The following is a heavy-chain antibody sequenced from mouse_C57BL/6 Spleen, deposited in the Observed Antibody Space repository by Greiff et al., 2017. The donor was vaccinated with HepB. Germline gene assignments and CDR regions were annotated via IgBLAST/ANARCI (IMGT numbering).Heavy chain of an antibody. CDR1: GYTFTDYN. Sequence: EVQLQQSGPELVKPGASVKIPCKASGYTFTDYNMDWVKQSHGKSLEWIGDINPNNGGTIYNQKFKGKATLTVDKSSSTAYMELRSLTSEDTAVYYCARPSYYSNYYYAMDYWGQGTSVTVSS. V-gene: IGHV1-18*01. CDR3: ARPSYYSNYYYAMDY. CDR2: INPNNGGT. D-gene: IGHD2-5*01. J-gene: IGHJ4*01.